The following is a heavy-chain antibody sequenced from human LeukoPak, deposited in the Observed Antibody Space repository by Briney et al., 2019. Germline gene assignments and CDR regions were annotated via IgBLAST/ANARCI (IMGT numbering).Heavy chain of an antibody. Sequence: GGSLRLSCAASGFTFSSYAMSWVRQAPGKGLEWVSAISGVIGDTYYADSVKGRFTISRDNSKNTLYLQMNSLRAEDTAVYYCARAGSGYDSTSHYFYYMDVWGKGTTVTVSS. CDR1: GFTFSSYA. D-gene: IGHD5-12*01. V-gene: IGHV3-23*01. CDR2: ISGVIGDT. CDR3: ARAGSGYDSTSHYFYYMDV. J-gene: IGHJ6*03.